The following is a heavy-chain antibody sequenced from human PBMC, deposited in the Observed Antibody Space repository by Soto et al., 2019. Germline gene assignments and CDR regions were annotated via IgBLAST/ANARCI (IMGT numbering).Heavy chain of an antibody. Sequence: GASVKVSCKASGGTFSSCAISWVRQAPGQGLEWMGGIIPIFGTANYAQKFQGRVTITADESTSTAYMELNSLRSEDTAVYYCARAGGSSGWTDFDYWGQGTLVTVSS. V-gene: IGHV1-69*13. CDR2: IIPIFGTA. D-gene: IGHD6-19*01. CDR3: ARAGGSSGWTDFDY. CDR1: GGTFSSCA. J-gene: IGHJ4*02.